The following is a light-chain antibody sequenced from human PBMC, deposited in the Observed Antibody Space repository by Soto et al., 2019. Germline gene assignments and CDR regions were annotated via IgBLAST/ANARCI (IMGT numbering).Light chain of an antibody. CDR2: WAS. Sequence: DFVMTQSPDSLAVSLGERATVNCKSSQSVLSRSDNKNYLAWYQQKAGQPPKLVIRWASTREPGVPDRFSGSGSGTDFTLTISSLQAEDVAVYFCQQYNNWPPLTFGGGTKVEFK. CDR3: QQYNNWPPLT. J-gene: IGKJ4*01. V-gene: IGKV4-1*01. CDR1: QSVLSRSDNKNY.